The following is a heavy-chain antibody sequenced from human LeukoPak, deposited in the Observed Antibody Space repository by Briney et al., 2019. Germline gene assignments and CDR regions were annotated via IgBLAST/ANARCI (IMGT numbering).Heavy chain of an antibody. CDR2: ISGSGGST. V-gene: IGHV3-23*01. CDR1: GFTFSSYA. Sequence: PGGSLRLSCAASGFTFSSYAMSWVRQAPGKGLEWVSTISGSGGSTDYADSVKGRFTISRDNSKNTLYLQMNSLRGDDTAVYYCAKDVGKWESLHFFDYWGQGTLVTVSS. J-gene: IGHJ4*02. D-gene: IGHD1-26*01. CDR3: AKDVGKWESLHFFDY.